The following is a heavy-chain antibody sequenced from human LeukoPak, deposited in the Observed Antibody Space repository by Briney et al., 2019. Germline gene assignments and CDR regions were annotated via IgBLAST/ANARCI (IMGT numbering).Heavy chain of an antibody. CDR1: GGSISSSSYY. CDR2: IFYSGST. Sequence: SETLSLTCTVPGGSISSSSYYCGSTRHPPGKGLEWHGSIFYSGSTFYNPSLKSRVTMSVDTSKNQFSLRLSSVTAADTAVYYCARTAIPQYSSGWYTSYYFDYWGQGTLVTVSS. D-gene: IGHD6-19*01. J-gene: IGHJ4*02. V-gene: IGHV4-39*01. CDR3: ARTAIPQYSSGWYTSYYFDY.